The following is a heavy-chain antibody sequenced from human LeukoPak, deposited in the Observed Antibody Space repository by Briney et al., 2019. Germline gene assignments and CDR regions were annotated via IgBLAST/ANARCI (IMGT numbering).Heavy chain of an antibody. Sequence: PGGSLRLSSAPPVFTFSDYYMSWIRQAPGKGLEWVSYISSSGSTIYYADSVKGRFTISRDNAKNSLYLQMNSLRAEDTAVYYCARDYPHCSSTSCHDAFDIWGQGTMVTVSS. CDR1: VFTFSDYY. D-gene: IGHD2-2*01. J-gene: IGHJ3*02. CDR2: ISSSGSTI. V-gene: IGHV3-11*04. CDR3: ARDYPHCSSTSCHDAFDI.